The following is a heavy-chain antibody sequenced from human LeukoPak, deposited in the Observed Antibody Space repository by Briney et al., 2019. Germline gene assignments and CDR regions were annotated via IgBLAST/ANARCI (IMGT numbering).Heavy chain of an antibody. CDR1: GFTFSSYG. Sequence: GGSLRLSCAASGFTFSSYGLHWVRQAPGKGLEWVAVIWYDGSNKYYADSVKGRFTISRDSSKNTLYLQMNSLRAEDTAVYYCARNLDYWGQGTLVTVSS. V-gene: IGHV3-33*01. D-gene: IGHD1-14*01. CDR2: IWYDGSNK. J-gene: IGHJ4*02. CDR3: ARNLDY.